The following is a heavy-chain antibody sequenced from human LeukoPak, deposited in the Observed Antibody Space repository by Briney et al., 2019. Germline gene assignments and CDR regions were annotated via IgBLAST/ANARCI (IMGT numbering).Heavy chain of an antibody. V-gene: IGHV1-46*01. Sequence: ASVKVSCKASGYTFISYYMHWVRQAPGQGLEWMGIINPGGGSTSNAQRFQDRVTMTRDTSTSTVYMELSNLRSEDTAVYFCAREGGVLWFGELGYWGQGTLVTVSS. CDR2: INPGGGST. J-gene: IGHJ4*02. D-gene: IGHD3-10*01. CDR1: GYTFISYY. CDR3: AREGGVLWFGELGY.